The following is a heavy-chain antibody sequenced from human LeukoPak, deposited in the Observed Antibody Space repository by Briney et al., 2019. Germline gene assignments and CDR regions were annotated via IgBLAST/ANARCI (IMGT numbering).Heavy chain of an antibody. CDR1: GFTVSSSA. CDR2: LSFDGNDK. CDR3: AKGRWDNSGWFFDY. D-gene: IGHD6-19*01. J-gene: IGHJ4*02. V-gene: IGHV3-30*18. Sequence: GGSLRLSCAASGFTVSSSAMHWVRQAPGKGLEWVAALSFDGNDKYYGDSVKGRFTISRDTSKNTLDLQINSLRPEDTAVYYCAKGRWDNSGWFFDYWGQGTLVTVSS.